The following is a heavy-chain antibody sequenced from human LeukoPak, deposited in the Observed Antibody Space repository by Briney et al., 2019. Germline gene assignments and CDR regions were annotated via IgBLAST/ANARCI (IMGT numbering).Heavy chain of an antibody. CDR2: IYPAGNT. J-gene: IGHJ3*02. CDR3: TRLRDMVAFDI. CDR1: EVTDSNNY. D-gene: IGHD3-10*01. V-gene: IGHV3-53*01. Sequence: GGSLRLSCAASEVTDSNNYMSWVRQAPGKGLEWVSIIYPAGNTFYADSAKGRFTISRDSSKNILYLQMNSLTAEDTAIYYCTRLRDMVAFDIWGQGTKVTVSS.